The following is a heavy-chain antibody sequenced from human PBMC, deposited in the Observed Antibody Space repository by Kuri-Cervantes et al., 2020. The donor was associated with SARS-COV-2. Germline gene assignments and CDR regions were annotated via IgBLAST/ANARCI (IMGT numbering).Heavy chain of an antibody. CDR1: GYTITNYA. Sequence: ASVKVSCKAFGYTITNYAMNWLRQVPGQRPEWMGSISVGRQNTKYSQKFQGRITITRDTSASTVYMELSSLTSADTAIYYCARGIVVTFDYWGQGTLVTVSS. J-gene: IGHJ4*02. CDR2: ISVGRQNT. D-gene: IGHD3-22*01. CDR3: ARGIVVTFDY. V-gene: IGHV1-3*01.